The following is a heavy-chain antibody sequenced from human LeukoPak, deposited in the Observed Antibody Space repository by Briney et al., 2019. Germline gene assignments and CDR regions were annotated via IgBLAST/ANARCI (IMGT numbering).Heavy chain of an antibody. CDR1: GFTFSSYW. CDR3: ARGPTYGSRSDFLES. D-gene: IGHD3-10*01. CDR2: LKEDVSAR. V-gene: IGHV3-7*01. J-gene: IGHJ4*02. Sequence: GGSLRLSCAASGFTFSSYWMSWVRQAPGKGLEWVASLKEDVSARNLVDSVKGRFTISTDNAKNSLYLQMNSLRVEDTAVYYCARGPTYGSRSDFLESWGLGTLVTVSS.